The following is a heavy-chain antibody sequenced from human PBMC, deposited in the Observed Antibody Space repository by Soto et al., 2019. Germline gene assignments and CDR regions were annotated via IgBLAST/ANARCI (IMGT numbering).Heavy chain of an antibody. CDR2: ISYDESNR. J-gene: IGHJ4*02. Sequence: LSLSCVVSGVTLNSYGMHWVRQAPGKGLEWVAAISYDESNRYYADSVKGRFTISRDNSKNTVYLQMNSLRIEDTAVYYCAKDRGFLEWLSSVFDYWGQGTLVTAPQ. CDR1: GVTLNSYG. CDR3: AKDRGFLEWLSSVFDY. V-gene: IGHV3-30*18. D-gene: IGHD3-3*01.